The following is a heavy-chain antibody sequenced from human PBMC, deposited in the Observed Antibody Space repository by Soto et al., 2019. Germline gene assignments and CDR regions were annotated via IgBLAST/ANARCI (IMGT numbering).Heavy chain of an antibody. J-gene: IGHJ4*02. Sequence: QVQVVESGGGVVQPGRSRKLSCAASGFTFSSYGMNGVRQAPGKGLEWVAVISYDGSNKNYAGSVKGRFTISRDNSKNTLFLQMNSLRAEDTAVYYCATNSIRASSGLVDYWGQGTLVTVSS. CDR2: ISYDGSNK. CDR1: GFTFSSYG. CDR3: ATNSIRASSGLVDY. V-gene: IGHV3-30*03. D-gene: IGHD5-12*01.